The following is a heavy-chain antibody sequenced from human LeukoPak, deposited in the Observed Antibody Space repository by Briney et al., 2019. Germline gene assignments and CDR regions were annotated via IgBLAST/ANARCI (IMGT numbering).Heavy chain of an antibody. V-gene: IGHV3-48*03. CDR1: GFTFSSYE. Sequence: AGSLRLSCAASGFTFSSYEMNWVRQAPGKGLEWASYISSSGRTFYYADSVKGRFTISRDNGKNSLYLQMNSLRVEDTAVYYCARDSRGSSWFFDYWGQGALLADSS. CDR3: ARDSRGSSWFFDY. CDR2: ISSSGRTF. J-gene: IGHJ4*02. D-gene: IGHD6-13*01.